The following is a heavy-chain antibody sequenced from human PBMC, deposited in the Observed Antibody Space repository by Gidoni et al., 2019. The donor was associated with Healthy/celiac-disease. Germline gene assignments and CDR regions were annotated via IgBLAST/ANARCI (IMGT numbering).Heavy chain of an antibody. Sequence: QVQLVESGGGVVQPGRSLRLSCAASGFTFSSYGMHWVRQAPGKGLEWVAVIWYDGSNKYYADSVKGRFTISRDNSKNTLYLQMNSLRAEDTAVYYCAREFSGGSYDYWGQGTLVTVSS. CDR2: IWYDGSNK. CDR1: GFTFSSYG. CDR3: AREFSGGSYDY. V-gene: IGHV3-33*01. D-gene: IGHD1-26*01. J-gene: IGHJ4*02.